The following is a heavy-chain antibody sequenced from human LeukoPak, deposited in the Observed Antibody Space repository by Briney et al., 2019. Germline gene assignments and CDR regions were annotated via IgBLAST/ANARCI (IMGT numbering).Heavy chain of an antibody. V-gene: IGHV3-30*03. J-gene: IGHJ2*01. Sequence: GGSLRLSCAASGFTFSSYGMHWVRQAPGKGLEWVAVISCDGSNKYYADSVKGRFTISRDNSKNTLYLQMNSLRAEDTAVYYCARVPGSYYKFCYFDLGGRGTLVTVAS. CDR1: GFTFSSYG. CDR2: ISCDGSNK. CDR3: ARVPGSYYKFCYFDL. D-gene: IGHD1-26*01.